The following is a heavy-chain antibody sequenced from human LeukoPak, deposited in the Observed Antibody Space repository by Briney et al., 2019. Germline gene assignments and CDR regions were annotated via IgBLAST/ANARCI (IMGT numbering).Heavy chain of an antibody. CDR1: GYTFTSYA. CDR3: VRRLDMIEFDP. J-gene: IGHJ5*02. Sequence: ASVKVSCKASGYTFTSYAMHWVRQAPGQRLEWMGWMNPNSGNTGYAQKFQGRVTMTRDTSMTTAYMELRSLTSEDTAVYYCVRRLDMIEFDPWGQGTLVTVSS. D-gene: IGHD3-9*01. V-gene: IGHV1-8*02. CDR2: MNPNSGNT.